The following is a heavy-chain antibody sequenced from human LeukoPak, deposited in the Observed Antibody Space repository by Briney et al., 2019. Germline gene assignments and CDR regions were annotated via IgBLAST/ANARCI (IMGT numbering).Heavy chain of an antibody. Sequence: ASVKVSCKASGYTFTSYGISLVRQAPGQGLEWMGWISAYNGNTNYAQKLQGRVTMTTDTSTSTAYMELRSLRSDDTAVYYCASLTIDSPYYYYYGMDVWGQGTTVTVSS. CDR3: ASLTIDSPYYYYYGMDV. J-gene: IGHJ6*02. CDR1: GYTFTSYG. D-gene: IGHD4/OR15-4a*01. V-gene: IGHV1-18*01. CDR2: ISAYNGNT.